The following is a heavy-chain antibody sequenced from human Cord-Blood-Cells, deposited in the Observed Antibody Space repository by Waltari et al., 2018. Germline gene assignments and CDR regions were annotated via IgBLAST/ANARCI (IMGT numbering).Heavy chain of an antibody. Sequence: QVQLVQSGAEVKKPGASVKVSCKASGYTFTSYAMHCVRQAPGQRLEWMGWSNDGKGNTKDSQKCQGRVTITRDTSASTAYRELSSLRSEDTAVYYCTVVRDSSSSMNYYYGMDVWGQGTTGTVSS. CDR1: GYTFTSYA. J-gene: IGHJ6*02. CDR2: SNDGKGNT. D-gene: IGHD6-6*01. CDR3: TVVRDSSSSMNYYYGMDV. V-gene: IGHV1-3*01.